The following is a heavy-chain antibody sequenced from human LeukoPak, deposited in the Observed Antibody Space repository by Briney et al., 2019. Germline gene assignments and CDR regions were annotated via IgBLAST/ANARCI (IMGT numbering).Heavy chain of an antibody. Sequence: ASVKVSCKASGYTFTSYDINWVRQATGQGLEWMGWMNPNSGNTGYAQKFQGRVTMTRDTSTSTVYMELSSLRSEDTAVYYCARDPRAGSGDDYWGQGTLVTVSS. V-gene: IGHV1-8*02. CDR1: GYTFTSYD. D-gene: IGHD3-10*01. J-gene: IGHJ4*02. CDR3: ARDPRAGSGDDY. CDR2: MNPNSGNT.